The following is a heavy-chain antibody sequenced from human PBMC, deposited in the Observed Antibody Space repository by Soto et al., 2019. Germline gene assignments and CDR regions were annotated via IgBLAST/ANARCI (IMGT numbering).Heavy chain of an antibody. CDR1: GGTFSSYA. CDR2: IIPIFGTA. D-gene: IGHD2-15*01. V-gene: IGHV1-69*01. CDR3: ARGGAVFCSGGSCYSNWFDP. Sequence: QVQLVQSGAEVKKPGSSVKVSCKASGGTFSSYAISWVRQAPGQGLEWMGGIIPIFGTANYAQKFQGRVTITADESTSTAYMELSRLRSEDTAVYYCARGGAVFCSGGSCYSNWFDPWGQGTLVTVSS. J-gene: IGHJ5*02.